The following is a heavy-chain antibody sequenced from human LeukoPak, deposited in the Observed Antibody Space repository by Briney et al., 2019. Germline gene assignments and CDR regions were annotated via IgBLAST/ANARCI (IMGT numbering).Heavy chain of an antibody. CDR3: ARGYCSHEVCQVFTH. Sequence: SVKVSCKASGGTFSSYAISWVRQAPGQGLEWMGGIIPIFGTANYAQKFQGRVTITADESTSTAYMELSSLRSEDTAVYYCARGYCSHEVCQVFTHWGQGTPVTVSS. CDR2: IIPIFGTA. D-gene: IGHD2-8*01. J-gene: IGHJ4*02. V-gene: IGHV1-69*13. CDR1: GGTFSSYA.